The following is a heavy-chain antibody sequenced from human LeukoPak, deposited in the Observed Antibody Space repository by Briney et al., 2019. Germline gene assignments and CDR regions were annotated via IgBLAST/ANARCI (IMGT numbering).Heavy chain of an antibody. V-gene: IGHV3-7*01. Sequence: GGSLRLSCVASGFTFSSYWMSWVRQAPGKGLEWVANIKQDGSEKYYVDSVKGRFTISRDNAKNSLYLQMNSLRAEDTAVYYCARDRRYCSSTSCFRGDWFDPWGQGTLVTVSS. CDR1: GFTFSSYW. CDR2: IKQDGSEK. CDR3: ARDRRYCSSTSCFRGDWFDP. J-gene: IGHJ5*02. D-gene: IGHD2-2*01.